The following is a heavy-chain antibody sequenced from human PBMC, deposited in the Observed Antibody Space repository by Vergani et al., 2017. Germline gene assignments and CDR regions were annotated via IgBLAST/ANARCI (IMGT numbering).Heavy chain of an antibody. V-gene: IGHV3-7*01. D-gene: IGHD3-10*01. J-gene: IGHJ4*02. CDR2: IKQDGSEK. Sequence: EVQLVESGGGLVQPGGSLRLSCAASGFTFSSYWMSWVRQAPGKGLEWVANIKQDGSEKYYVDSVKGRFTISRDNAKNSLYLQMNSLRAEDTAVYYCARSPSLGTYYYGSGSYLDYWGQGTLVTVSS. CDR1: GFTFSSYW. CDR3: ARSPSLGTYYYGSGSYLDY.